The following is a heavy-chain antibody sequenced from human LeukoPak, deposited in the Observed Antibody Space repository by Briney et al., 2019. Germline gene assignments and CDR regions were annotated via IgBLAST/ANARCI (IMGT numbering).Heavy chain of an antibody. V-gene: IGHV4-59*01. J-gene: IGHJ6*02. Sequence: KPSETLSLTCSVSDGSINSYYWNWIRRRPGKGLEWIGYIYYNGNTNYSPSLKSRVTMSVDTSKNLFSLKVSSVTAADTAVYYCARGRSNYYGMDVWGQGTTVTVSS. CDR3: ARGRSNYYGMDV. CDR1: DGSINSYY. CDR2: IYYNGNT. D-gene: IGHD1-26*01.